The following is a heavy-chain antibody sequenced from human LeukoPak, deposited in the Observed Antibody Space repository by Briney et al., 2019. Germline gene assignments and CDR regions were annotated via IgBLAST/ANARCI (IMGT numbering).Heavy chain of an antibody. CDR2: IKQDGSEK. J-gene: IGHJ5*02. CDR3: ARGSVRGVFYP. D-gene: IGHD3-10*01. V-gene: IGHV3-7*01. Sequence: GGSLRLSCAASGFTFSSYWMSWVRQAPGKGLEWVANIKQDGSEKYYVDSVKGRFTISRDNAKNSLYLQMNSLRAEDTAVYSCARGSVRGVFYPRGQRALVTVS. CDR1: GFTFSSYW.